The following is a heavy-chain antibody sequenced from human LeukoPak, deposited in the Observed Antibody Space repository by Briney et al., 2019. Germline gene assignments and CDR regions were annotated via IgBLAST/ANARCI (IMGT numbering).Heavy chain of an antibody. Sequence: SQTLSLTRTVSGGSISSGDYYWSWIRQPPGKGLEWIGYIYYSGSTYYNPSLKSRVTISVDTSKNQFSLKLSSVTAADTAVYYCARDRGLHRIDYWGQGTLVTVSS. CDR2: IYYSGST. D-gene: IGHD4-11*01. V-gene: IGHV4-30-4*01. CDR3: ARDRGLHRIDY. CDR1: GGSISSGDYY. J-gene: IGHJ4*02.